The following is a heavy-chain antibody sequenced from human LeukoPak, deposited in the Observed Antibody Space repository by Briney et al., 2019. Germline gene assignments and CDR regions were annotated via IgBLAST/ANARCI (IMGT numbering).Heavy chain of an antibody. Sequence: GASVKVSCKASGYTFTSYGISWVRQAPGQGLEWMGWISAYNGNTNYAQRLQGRVTMTTDTSTSTAYMELRSLRSDDTAVYYCARGLGYCSSTSCYRDFYYYCMDVWGKGTTVTVSS. V-gene: IGHV1-18*01. D-gene: IGHD2-2*02. J-gene: IGHJ6*03. CDR1: GYTFTSYG. CDR2: ISAYNGNT. CDR3: ARGLGYCSSTSCYRDFYYYCMDV.